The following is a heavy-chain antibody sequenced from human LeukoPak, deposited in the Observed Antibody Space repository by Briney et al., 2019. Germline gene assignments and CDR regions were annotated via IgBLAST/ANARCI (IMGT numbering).Heavy chain of an antibody. V-gene: IGHV3-13*01. CDR1: GFTFSIYD. CDR3: ARESCRVPDY. Sequence: GGSLRLSCADSGFTFSIYDIHWVRQPTGKGLEWVSAIGTAGDTYYPGSVKGRFTISRENAKYSLYLQMNSLRAGNTAVYYCARESCRVPDYWGQGTLVTVSS. J-gene: IGHJ4*02. CDR2: IGTAGDT. D-gene: IGHD3-16*02.